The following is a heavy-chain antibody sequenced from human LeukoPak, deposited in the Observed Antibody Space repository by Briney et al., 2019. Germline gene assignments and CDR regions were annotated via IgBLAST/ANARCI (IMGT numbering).Heavy chain of an antibody. CDR1: GDGVSSSSAA. V-gene: IGHV6-1*01. CDR2: TYYRSKWYY. Sequence: SQALSLTCAISGDGVSSSSAAWNWIRQSPSRGLEWLGRTYYRSKWYYHYAVSVKSRIIVNPDTSKNQFSLQLNSVTPEDTAVYYCARGGSYAFNIWGQGTMVTVSS. CDR3: ARGGSYAFNI. D-gene: IGHD1-26*01. J-gene: IGHJ3*02.